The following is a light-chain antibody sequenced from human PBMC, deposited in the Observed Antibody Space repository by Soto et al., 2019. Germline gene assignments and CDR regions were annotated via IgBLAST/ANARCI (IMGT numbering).Light chain of an antibody. CDR2: GNN. Sequence: QSVLTQPPSVSGAPGQRVTISCTGSSSNIGAGYDVHWYQQLPGTAPKLLIYGNNNRPSGVPDRFSGSKSGTSASLAITGLQAEAEADYYCQSYDSSLRTVFGGGTQLTVL. CDR3: QSYDSSLRTV. V-gene: IGLV1-40*01. J-gene: IGLJ7*01. CDR1: SSNIGAGYD.